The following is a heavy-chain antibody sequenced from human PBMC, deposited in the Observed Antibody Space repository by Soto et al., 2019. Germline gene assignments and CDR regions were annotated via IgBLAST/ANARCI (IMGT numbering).Heavy chain of an antibody. D-gene: IGHD1-26*01. J-gene: IGHJ5*02. CDR1: GYTFTGYY. CDR2: INPNSGGT. CDR3: ARSYSGSYFFLGWFDP. Sequence: GASVKVSCKASGYTFTGYYMHWVRQAPGQGLEWMGWINPNSGGTNYAQKFQGRVTMTRDTSISTAYMELSRLRSDDTAVYYCARSYSGSYFFLGWFDPWGQGTLVTV. V-gene: IGHV1-2*02.